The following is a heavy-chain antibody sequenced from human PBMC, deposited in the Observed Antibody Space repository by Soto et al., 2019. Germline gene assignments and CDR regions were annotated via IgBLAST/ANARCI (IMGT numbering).Heavy chain of an antibody. CDR2: IIPIFGTA. Sequence: ASVKVSCKASGGTFSSYAISWVRQAPGQGLEWMGGIIPIFGTANYAQKFQGRVTITADESTSTAYMELSSLRSEDTAMYYCARDLDGYNYDYWGQGTLVTVSS. CDR1: GGTFSSYA. CDR3: ARDLDGYNYDY. V-gene: IGHV1-69*13. D-gene: IGHD5-12*01. J-gene: IGHJ4*02.